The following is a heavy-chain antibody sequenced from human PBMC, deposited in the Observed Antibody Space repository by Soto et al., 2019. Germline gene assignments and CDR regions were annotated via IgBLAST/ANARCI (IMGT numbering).Heavy chain of an antibody. J-gene: IGHJ3*02. CDR2: IYYSGST. CDR3: ARGGYFYDSSGYTEALDI. V-gene: IGHV4-59*01. CDR1: GGSISSYY. D-gene: IGHD3-22*01. Sequence: SETLSLTCTVSGGSISSYYWSWIRQPPGKGLEWIGYIYYSGSTKYNPSLKSRVTISVDTSKNQLSLKLSSVTAADTAVYYCARGGYFYDSSGYTEALDIWGQGTMVTVS.